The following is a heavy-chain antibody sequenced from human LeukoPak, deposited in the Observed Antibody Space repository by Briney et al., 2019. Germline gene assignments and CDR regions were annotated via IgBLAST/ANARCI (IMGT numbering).Heavy chain of an antibody. J-gene: IGHJ6*02. CDR1: DGSISSYY. Sequence: SETLSLTCTVSDGSISSYYWSWIRQPPGKGLEWIGYIYYSGSTNYNPSLKSRVTISVDTSKNQFSLKLSTVTAADTAVYYCARGDCSSTSCYFHGMDVWGQGTTVTVSS. CDR2: IYYSGST. D-gene: IGHD2-2*01. V-gene: IGHV4-59*01. CDR3: ARGDCSSTSCYFHGMDV.